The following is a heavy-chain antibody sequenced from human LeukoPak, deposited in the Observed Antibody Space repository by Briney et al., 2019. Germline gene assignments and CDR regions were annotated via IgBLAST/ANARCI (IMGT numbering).Heavy chain of an antibody. D-gene: IGHD2-15*01. CDR3: ARGSELGYCSGGSCLHYYYYMDV. J-gene: IGHJ6*03. CDR2: IYHSGST. Sequence: SGTLSLTCAVSGGSISSSNWWSWVRQPPGKGLEWIGDIYHSGSTNYNPSLKSRVTISVDKSKNQFSLKLSSVTAADTAVYYCARGSELGYCSGGSCLHYYYYMDVWGKGTTVTVSS. V-gene: IGHV4-4*02. CDR1: GGSISSSNW.